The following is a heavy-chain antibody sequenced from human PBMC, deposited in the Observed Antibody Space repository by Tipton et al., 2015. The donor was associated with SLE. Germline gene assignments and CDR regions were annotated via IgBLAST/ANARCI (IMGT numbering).Heavy chain of an antibody. D-gene: IGHD1-26*01. J-gene: IGHJ4*02. CDR2: MYNTVSA. V-gene: IGHV4-30-4*01. CDR3: TRGVGARGSNLDY. CDR1: GASISSGDYY. Sequence: GLVKPSQNLSLTCTVSGASISSGDYYWSWIRQAPGMGLEWMGAMYNTVSADYNPSLKSRVTISLDTSKNQFSLKLSSVTAADTAVYYCTRGVGARGSNLDYWGQGSLITVSS.